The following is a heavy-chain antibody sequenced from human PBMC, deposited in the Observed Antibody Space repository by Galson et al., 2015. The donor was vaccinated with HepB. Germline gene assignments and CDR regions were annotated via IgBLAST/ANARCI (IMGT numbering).Heavy chain of an antibody. V-gene: IGHV1-18*01. CDR2: NSAYNGDT. CDR1: GFTFTNFG. D-gene: IGHD5-12*01. J-gene: IGHJ4*02. CDR3: ARGYSGHGYYFDS. Sequence: SVKVSCKASGFTFTNFGFTWVRQAPGQGLEWMGWNSAYNGDTNYAQKLQGRVTMTTDTSTSTACMELRSLRSDDTAVYYCARGYSGHGYYFDSWGQGTLVTVSS.